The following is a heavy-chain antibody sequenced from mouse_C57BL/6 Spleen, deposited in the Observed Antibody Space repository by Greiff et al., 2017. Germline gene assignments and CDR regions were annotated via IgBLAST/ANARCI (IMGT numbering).Heavy chain of an antibody. J-gene: IGHJ4*01. D-gene: IGHD1-1*01. CDR1: GYNFTSYW. Sequence: QVQLQQPGAELVKPGASVKLSCKASGYNFTSYWMQWVKQRPGQGLEWIGEIDPSDSYTNYNQKFKGKATLTVDTSSSTAYMQLSSLTSEDSAVYYCALITTVVADAMDYWGQGTSVTVSS. CDR3: ALITTVVADAMDY. CDR2: IDPSDSYT. V-gene: IGHV1-50*01.